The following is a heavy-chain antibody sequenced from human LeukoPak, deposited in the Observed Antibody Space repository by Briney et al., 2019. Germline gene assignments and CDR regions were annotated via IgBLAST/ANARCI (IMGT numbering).Heavy chain of an antibody. J-gene: IGHJ5*02. CDR2: IYYSGST. V-gene: IGHV4-59*08. CDR3: ASQPLWFGELTDTWFDP. CDR1: GGSISSYY. D-gene: IGHD3-10*01. Sequence: SETLSLTCTVSGGSISSYYWSWIRQPPGKGLEWIGYIYYSGSTNYNPSLKSRVTISVDTSKNQFSLKLSSVTAADTAVYYCASQPLWFGELTDTWFDPWGREPWSPSPQ.